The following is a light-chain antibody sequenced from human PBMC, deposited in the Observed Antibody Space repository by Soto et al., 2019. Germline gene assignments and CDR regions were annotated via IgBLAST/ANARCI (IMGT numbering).Light chain of an antibody. CDR3: QQLDSYPIT. CDR1: QGIGSY. V-gene: IGKV1-9*01. J-gene: IGKJ5*01. CDR2: AAS. Sequence: IQLTQSPSSLSASVGDRVTITCRASQGIGSYLAWYQQKTGKAPKLLIYAASTLQSGVPSRFSGSGSGTDFTLTISSLQPEDFATYYRQQLDSYPITFGQGTRLDIK.